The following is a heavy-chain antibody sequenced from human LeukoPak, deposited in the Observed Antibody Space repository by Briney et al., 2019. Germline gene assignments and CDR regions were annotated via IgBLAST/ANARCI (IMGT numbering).Heavy chain of an antibody. J-gene: IGHJ4*02. Sequence: GGSLRLSCAGSGFTFSNYAMSWVRQAPGKGLEWVSSIRAGGARTYYAQSVMGRFTVSRDDSKNTLYLQMNSLRAEDTAIYYCAKHRGVSAAGTDHRGQGTLVTVSS. D-gene: IGHD1-14*01. CDR2: IRAGGART. V-gene: IGHV3-23*01. CDR1: GFTFSNYA. CDR3: AKHRGVSAAGTDH.